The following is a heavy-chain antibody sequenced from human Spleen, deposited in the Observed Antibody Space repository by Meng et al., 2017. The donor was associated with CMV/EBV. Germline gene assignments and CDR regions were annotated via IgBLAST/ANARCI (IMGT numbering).Heavy chain of an antibody. CDR3: AKDRSVGDFWSGYPHEDYGMDV. V-gene: IGHV3-30*02. D-gene: IGHD3-3*01. Sequence: GESLKISCEASGFTFSTYGMHWVRQAPGKGLEWVAFIRYNGRNKYSVDSVKGRFTISRDNSKNTLYFQMNSLRVEDTAVYYCAKDRSVGDFWSGYPHEDYGMDVWGQGTTVTVSS. CDR2: IRYNGRNK. J-gene: IGHJ6*02. CDR1: GFTFSTYG.